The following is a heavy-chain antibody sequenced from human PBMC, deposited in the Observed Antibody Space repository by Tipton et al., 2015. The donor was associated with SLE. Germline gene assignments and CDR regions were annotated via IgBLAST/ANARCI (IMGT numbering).Heavy chain of an antibody. CDR1: GFTFSTHW. CDR3: ARGSEYNLY. D-gene: IGHD1-1*01. Sequence: GSLRLSCAASGFTFSTHWMHWVRQAPGKGLVWVSRINTDGSTTSYADSVKGRLTISRDNAKSTLYLQMNSLRAEDTAVYYCARGSEYNLYWGQGTLVTVSS. J-gene: IGHJ4*02. CDR2: INTDGSTT. V-gene: IGHV3-74*01.